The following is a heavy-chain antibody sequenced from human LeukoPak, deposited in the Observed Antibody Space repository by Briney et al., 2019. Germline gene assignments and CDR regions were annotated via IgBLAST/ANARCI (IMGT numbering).Heavy chain of an antibody. CDR1: GGSISSYY. V-gene: IGHV4-59*08. J-gene: IGHJ4*02. CDR3: ARGHGDYGY. D-gene: IGHD4-17*01. CDR2: IYYSGST. Sequence: SETLSLTCTVSGGSISSYYWSWIRQPPGKGLEWIGYIYYSGSTYYNPSLKSRVTISVDTSKNQFSLKLSSVTAADTAVYYCARGHGDYGYWGQGTLVTVSS.